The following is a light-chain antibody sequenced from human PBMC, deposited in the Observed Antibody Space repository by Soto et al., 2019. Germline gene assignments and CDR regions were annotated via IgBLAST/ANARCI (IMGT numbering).Light chain of an antibody. J-gene: IGKJ1*01. CDR1: QNIDRW. Sequence: DIQMTQSPSTLSASVGDRVTITCRASQNIDRWLAWYQQKPGKAPKILIYGASNLESGVPLRFSGGGSGTEFTLTISSLQPDDFSIYYCQQYYTSSPWTFGQGTRVEVK. CDR2: GAS. CDR3: QQYYTSSPWT. V-gene: IGKV1-5*03.